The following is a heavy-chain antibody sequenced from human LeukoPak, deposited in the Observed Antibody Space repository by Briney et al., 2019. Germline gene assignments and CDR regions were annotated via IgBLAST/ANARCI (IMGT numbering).Heavy chain of an antibody. CDR1: GFSFSGHH. J-gene: IGHJ4*02. V-gene: IGHV3-72*01. D-gene: IGHD1-26*01. Sequence: GGSLRLSCAASGFSFSGHHMDWVREAPGKGLEWVGRIRNKANSYTTEYAASVKGRCTISKDDSKNPLYLQMTSLKTEDTAVYYCVRVVVGPPAAYYFDYWGQGTLVTVSS. CDR3: VRVVVGPPAAYYFDY. CDR2: IRNKANSYTT.